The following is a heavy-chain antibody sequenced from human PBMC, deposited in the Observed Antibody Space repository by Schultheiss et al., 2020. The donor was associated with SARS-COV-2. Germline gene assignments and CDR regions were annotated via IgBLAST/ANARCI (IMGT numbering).Heavy chain of an antibody. CDR3: ARDRQRIAAAGTAVKDLWLVYGMDV. Sequence: SETLSLTCAVYGGSFSGYYWSWIRQHPGKGLEWIGYIYYSGSTYYNPSLKSRVTISVDTSKNQFSLKLSSVTAADTAVYYCARDRQRIAAAGTAVKDLWLVYGMDVWGQGTTVTVSS. J-gene: IGHJ6*02. CDR1: GGSFSGYY. V-gene: IGHV4-31*11. CDR2: IYYSGST. D-gene: IGHD6-13*01.